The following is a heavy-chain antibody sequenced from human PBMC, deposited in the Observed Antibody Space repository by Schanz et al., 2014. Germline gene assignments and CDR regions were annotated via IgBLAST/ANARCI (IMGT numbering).Heavy chain of an antibody. CDR2: LSGSGGST. CDR3: ARAHGNNWYGKGLDY. V-gene: IGHV3-23*04. D-gene: IGHD1-1*01. J-gene: IGHJ4*02. CDR1: GFTFSSYS. Sequence: EVQLVESGGGLVKPGGSLRLSCAASGFTFSSYSMNWVRQAPGKGLEWVSALSGSGGSTYYADSVKGRFTISRDNSKNTLYLQMNSLRADDTAVYFCARAHGNNWYGKGLDYWGQGTLVTVSS.